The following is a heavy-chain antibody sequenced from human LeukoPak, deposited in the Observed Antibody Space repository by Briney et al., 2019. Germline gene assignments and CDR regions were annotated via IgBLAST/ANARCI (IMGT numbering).Heavy chain of an antibody. CDR3: ARIPPGYSGYELDY. D-gene: IGHD5-12*01. V-gene: IGHV1-18*04. CDR2: ISAYNGNT. CDR1: GYTFTSYG. J-gene: IGHJ4*02. Sequence: GASVTASCKASGYTFTSYGISWGRQAPGQGLEWMGWISAYNGNTDYAQKFQGRVTMTTDTSTSTAYMELRSLRSDDTAVYYCARIPPGYSGYELDYWGQGTLVTVSS.